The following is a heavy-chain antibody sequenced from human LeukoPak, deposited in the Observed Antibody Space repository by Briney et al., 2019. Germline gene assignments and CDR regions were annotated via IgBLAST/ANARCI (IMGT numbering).Heavy chain of an antibody. D-gene: IGHD4-17*01. J-gene: IGHJ3*02. V-gene: IGHV1-18*01. CDR2: ISAYNGNT. Sequence: ASVKVSCKASGYTFTSYGISWVRQAPGQGLEWMGWISAYNGNTNYAQKLQGRVTMTTDTSTSTAYMELGSLRSEDTAVYYCARVKSDYGGRNAFDIWGQGTMVTVSS. CDR3: ARVKSDYGGRNAFDI. CDR1: GYTFTSYG.